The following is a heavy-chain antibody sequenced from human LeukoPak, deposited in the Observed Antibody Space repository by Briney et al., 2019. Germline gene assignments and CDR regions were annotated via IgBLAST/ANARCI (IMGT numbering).Heavy chain of an antibody. CDR1: GSTFSSYS. J-gene: IGHJ4*02. CDR2: ISSSSSTI. V-gene: IGHV3-48*04. Sequence: GGSLRLSCAVSGSTFSSYSMNWVRQAPGKGLEWVLYISSSSSTIYYADSVKGRFTISRDNAKNSLYLQMNSLRAEDTAVYYCARGSRRSLEAAVIFAYWGQRTLVTVSS. CDR3: ARGSRRSLEAAVIFAY. D-gene: IGHD6-13*01.